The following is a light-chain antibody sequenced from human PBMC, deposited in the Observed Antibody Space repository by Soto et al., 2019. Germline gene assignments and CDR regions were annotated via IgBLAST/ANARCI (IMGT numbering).Light chain of an antibody. CDR3: HQTYSYPPT. Sequence: DIPVAQSPSSLSASVGDRVTITCRASQSISRHLHWYQQTEGKAPKLLIFAASNLQSGVPSRFSGSASGTEFTLTISSLQPEDFDTYYCHQTYSYPPTFGQGTRLEIK. CDR1: QSISRH. V-gene: IGKV1-39*01. CDR2: AAS. J-gene: IGKJ5*01.